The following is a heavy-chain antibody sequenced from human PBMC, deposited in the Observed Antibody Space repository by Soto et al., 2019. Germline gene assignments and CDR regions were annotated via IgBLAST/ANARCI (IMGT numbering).Heavy chain of an antibody. CDR2: ISHDGINK. CDR1: GFTFSSYA. J-gene: IGHJ4*02. Sequence: QVLLVDSGGGVVQPGRSLRLSCAASGFTFSSYAMNWVRQAPGKGLEWVALISHDGINKYYADSVRGRFTISRDSSTNTLYLQMNSLRAADTAVYYCGRCTSTSCHLGSDYWGQGTLATVSS. V-gene: IGHV3-30-3*01. CDR3: GRCTSTSCHLGSDY. D-gene: IGHD2-2*01.